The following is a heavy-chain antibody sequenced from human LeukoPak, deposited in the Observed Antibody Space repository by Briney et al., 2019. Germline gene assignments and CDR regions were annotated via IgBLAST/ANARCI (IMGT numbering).Heavy chain of an antibody. CDR2: IFTSGST. J-gene: IGHJ4*02. Sequence: PSETLSLTCNVSGVSISSYYWNWIRQPAGKGLEWIGRIFTSGSTNYNPSLKSRVSISVDKSKNQLSLKLRSVTAADTAVYFCAQDDGNSRSWYYFDYWGQGTLATVSS. D-gene: IGHD6-13*01. V-gene: IGHV4-4*07. CDR1: GVSISSYY. CDR3: AQDDGNSRSWYYFDY.